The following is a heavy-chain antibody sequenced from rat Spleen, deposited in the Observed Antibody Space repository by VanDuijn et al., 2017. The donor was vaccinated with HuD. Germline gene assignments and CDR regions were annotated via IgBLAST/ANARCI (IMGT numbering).Heavy chain of an antibody. J-gene: IGHJ1*01. D-gene: IGHD1-11*01. Sequence: EVQLVESGGGLVQPGRSLKLSCAASGFTFSNYGMAWIRQAPGKGLEWVASITNFAGRTHYPDSVKGRFTISRDNAKSTLYLQMDSLRSEDTATYYCATDPTTEGMVDYWYFDFWGPGTMVTVSA. CDR2: ITNFAGRT. V-gene: IGHV5-29*01. CDR3: ATDPTTEGMVDYWYFDF. CDR1: GFTFSNYG.